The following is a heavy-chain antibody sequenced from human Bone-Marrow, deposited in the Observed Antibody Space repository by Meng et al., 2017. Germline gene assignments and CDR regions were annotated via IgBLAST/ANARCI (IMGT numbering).Heavy chain of an antibody. D-gene: IGHD1-26*01. CDR1: GFTFSGSA. CDR2: IRSKANSYAT. CDR3: TRHQGGATSAFDI. Sequence: GESLKISCAASGFTFSGSAMHWVRQASGKGLEWVGRIRSKANSYATAYAASVKGRFTISRDDSKNTAYLQMNSLKTEDTAVYYCTRHQGGATSAFDIWGQGTMVTVS. V-gene: IGHV3-73*01. J-gene: IGHJ3*02.